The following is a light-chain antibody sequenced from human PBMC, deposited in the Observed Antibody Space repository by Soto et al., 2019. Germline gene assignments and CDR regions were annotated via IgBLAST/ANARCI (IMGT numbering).Light chain of an antibody. CDR1: QSFRGL. CDR2: DAY. CDR3: QQRHMWPST. V-gene: IGKV3-11*01. J-gene: IGKJ5*01. Sequence: VLPQPPVTLSLSPGARATLSRXASQSFRGLLAWYQQKPGQAPRLLIYDAYNRATGVPPRFSGSGSGSDFTLTISSLEPEDSAVYYCQQRHMWPSTFGQGTRLEIK.